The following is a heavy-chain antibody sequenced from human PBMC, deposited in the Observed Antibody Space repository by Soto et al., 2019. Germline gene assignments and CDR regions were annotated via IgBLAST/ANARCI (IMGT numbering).Heavy chain of an antibody. CDR2: IIPIFGTA. D-gene: IGHD6-19*01. CDR3: ARVSSGWNTADY. V-gene: IGHV1-69*13. Sequence: ASVKVSCKASGGTFSSYAISWVRQAPGQGLEWMGGIIPIFGTANYAQKFQGRVTITADESTSTAYMELSSLRSEDTAVYYCARVSSGWNTADYWGQGTLVTVS. J-gene: IGHJ4*02. CDR1: GGTFSSYA.